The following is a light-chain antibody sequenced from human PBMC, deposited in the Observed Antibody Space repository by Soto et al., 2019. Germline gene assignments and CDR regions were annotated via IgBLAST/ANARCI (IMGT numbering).Light chain of an antibody. Sequence: QSVLTQPASVSVSPGQSITISCTGTSSDVGNYKYVSWYQQHPGKAPKLMIYEVSNRPSGVSNRFSGSKSGNTASLTIPGLQAEDETDYYCFSYTSSGTYVFGTGTKVTVL. J-gene: IGLJ1*01. V-gene: IGLV2-14*01. CDR1: SSDVGNYKY. CDR3: FSYTSSGTYV. CDR2: EVS.